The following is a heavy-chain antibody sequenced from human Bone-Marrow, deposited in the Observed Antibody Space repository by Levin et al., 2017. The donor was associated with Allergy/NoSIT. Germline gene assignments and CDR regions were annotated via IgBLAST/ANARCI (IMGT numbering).Heavy chain of an antibody. V-gene: IGHV4-61*02. D-gene: IGHD6-13*01. CDR1: GASIDSGSYY. J-gene: IGHJ4*02. Sequence: SETLSLTCNVSGASIDSGSYYWSWLRQPAGKGLEWIGRIYTTGSTNYNPSLKSRVSISVDTSKNQFSLRLTSVTAADTALYYCARVGRGTAAGAWYYFESWGQGTLVAVSS. CDR2: IYTTGST. CDR3: ARVGRGTAAGAWYYFES.